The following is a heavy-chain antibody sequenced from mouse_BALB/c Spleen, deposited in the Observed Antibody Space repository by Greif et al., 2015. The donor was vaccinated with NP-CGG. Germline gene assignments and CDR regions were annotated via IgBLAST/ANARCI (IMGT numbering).Heavy chain of an antibody. CDR1: GFNIKDTY. CDR2: IDPANGNT. V-gene: IGHV14-3*02. Sequence: EVQGVESGAELVKPGASVKLSCTASGFNIKDTYMHWVKQRPEQGLEWIGRIDPANGNTKYDPKFQGKATITADTSSNTAYLQLSSLTSEDTAVYYCARAVATDYWGQGTTLTVSS. D-gene: IGHD1-1*01. J-gene: IGHJ2*01. CDR3: ARAVATDY.